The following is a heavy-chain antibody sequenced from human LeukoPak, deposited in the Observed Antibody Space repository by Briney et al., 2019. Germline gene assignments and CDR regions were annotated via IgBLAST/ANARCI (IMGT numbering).Heavy chain of an antibody. D-gene: IGHD6-13*01. CDR1: GYSLSSGYF. V-gene: IGHV4-38-2*02. CDR2: IYHSGST. Sequence: PSETLSLTCTVSGYSLSSGYFWGWIRQPPGKVLDCIGTIYHSGSTYYNPSLKSRVTISVDTSKNQFSLKLNSVTAADTAVYYCARIYSSSWFLNWFDPWGQGTLVTVSS. CDR3: ARIYSSSWFLNWFDP. J-gene: IGHJ5*02.